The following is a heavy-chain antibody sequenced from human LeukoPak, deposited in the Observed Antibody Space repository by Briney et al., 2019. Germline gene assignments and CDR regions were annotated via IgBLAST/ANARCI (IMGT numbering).Heavy chain of an antibody. CDR3: ARAGYSSGWYHAFDI. CDR2: IIPILGIA. J-gene: IGHJ3*02. V-gene: IGHV1-69*04. D-gene: IGHD6-19*01. CDR1: GGTFSSYA. Sequence: GASVKVSCKASGGTFSSYAISWVRQAPGQGLEWMGRIIPILGIANYAQKFQGRVTITADKSTSTAYMELSSLRSEDTAVYYCARAGYSSGWYHAFDIWGQGTMVTVSS.